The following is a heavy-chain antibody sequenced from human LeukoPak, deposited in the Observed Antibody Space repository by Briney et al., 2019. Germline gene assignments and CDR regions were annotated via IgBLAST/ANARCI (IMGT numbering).Heavy chain of an antibody. J-gene: IGHJ5*02. Sequence: SETLSLTCAVSGFSISSAYYWGWIRQPPGKGLEWIGSIYYSGSTYYNPSLKSRVTISVDTSKNQFSLKLSSVTAADTAVYYCASLWFGELPYNWFDPWGQGTLVTVSS. D-gene: IGHD3-10*01. V-gene: IGHV4-38-2*01. CDR1: GFSISSAYY. CDR3: ASLWFGELPYNWFDP. CDR2: IYYSGST.